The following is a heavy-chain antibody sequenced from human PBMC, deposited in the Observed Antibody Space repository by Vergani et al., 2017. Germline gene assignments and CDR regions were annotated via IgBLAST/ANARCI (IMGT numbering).Heavy chain of an antibody. CDR3: ARDLEPTGSYGMDV. Sequence: EVQLVESGGGLVKPGGSLRLSCVASGFTFSSYTMNWVRQAPGKGLVWVSSISSRSSYIFYADSVKGRFTISRDNAWNSLYLQMNSLRAEDTALYYCARDLEPTGSYGMDVWGQGTTVTVSS. J-gene: IGHJ6*02. CDR2: ISSRSSYI. V-gene: IGHV3-21*01. CDR1: GFTFSSYT. D-gene: IGHD4-11*01.